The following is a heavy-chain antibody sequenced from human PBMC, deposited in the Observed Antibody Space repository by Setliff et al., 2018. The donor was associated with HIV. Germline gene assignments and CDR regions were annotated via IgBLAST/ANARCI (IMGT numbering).Heavy chain of an antibody. CDR1: GYNFARNW. J-gene: IGHJ6*02. CDR3: ARRGRDDYYYVMDV. CDR2: IYPGDSET. D-gene: IGHD2-21*02. Sequence: PGESLKISCQGSGYNFARNWIGWVRQMPGKGLEWMGTIYPGDSETRYSPSFQGQVTISADKSTNTAYFQWSSLRASDTAMYYCARRGRDDYYYVMDVWGQGTRSPSP. V-gene: IGHV5-51*01.